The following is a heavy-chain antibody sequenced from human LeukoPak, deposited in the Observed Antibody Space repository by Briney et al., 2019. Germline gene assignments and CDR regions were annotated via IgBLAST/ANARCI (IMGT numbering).Heavy chain of an antibody. CDR2: IRGSGEST. V-gene: IGHV3-23*01. CDR1: GFTFSSCA. J-gene: IGHJ6*03. Sequence: GGSLRLSCAASGFTFSSCAMSWVRQAPGKGLEWVSAIRGSGESTFYADSVKGRFTISRDNSKNTLSLQMNSLRADDTAVYYCAKEGGYDIYYYMDVWGKGTTVTVSS. D-gene: IGHD5-12*01. CDR3: AKEGGYDIYYYMDV.